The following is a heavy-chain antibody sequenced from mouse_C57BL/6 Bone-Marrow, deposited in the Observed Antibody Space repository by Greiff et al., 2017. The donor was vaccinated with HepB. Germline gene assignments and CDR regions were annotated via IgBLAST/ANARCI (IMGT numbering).Heavy chain of an antibody. D-gene: IGHD2-4*01. J-gene: IGHJ4*01. CDR3: TTGGLRREDYAMDY. V-gene: IGHV14-4*01. CDR2: IDPENGDT. CDR1: GFNIKDDY. Sequence: EVKLVESGAELVRPGASVKLSCTASGFNIKDDYMHWVKQRPEQGLEWIGWIDPENGDTEYASKFQGKATITADTSSNTAYLQLSSLTSEDTAVYYCTTGGLRREDYAMDYWGQGTSVTVSS.